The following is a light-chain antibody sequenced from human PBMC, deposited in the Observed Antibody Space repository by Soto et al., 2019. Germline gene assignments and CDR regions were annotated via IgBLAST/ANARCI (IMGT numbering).Light chain of an antibody. V-gene: IGKV1-5*03. J-gene: IGKJ1*01. CDR1: QTISSW. CDR2: KES. Sequence: DIQMTQSPSTLSASVGDRVTITCRASQTISSWLAWYQQKPGKAPKRLISKESTLKSGVPSRFSGSGSGAEFTRTISSLQPDDFATYYCQHYNSYSEAFGQGTNVELK. CDR3: QHYNSYSEA.